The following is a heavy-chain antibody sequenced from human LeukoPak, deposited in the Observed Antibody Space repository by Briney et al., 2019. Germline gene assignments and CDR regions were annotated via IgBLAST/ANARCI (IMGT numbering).Heavy chain of an antibody. Sequence: GGSLRLSRAASGFTFSAYAMSWVRQAPGKGLEWVTAISGSGGSTYYADSVKGRFTISRDNSKTTLSLHMNSLRAEDTAIYYCVKDLKGDFDYWGQGTLVTVSS. CDR1: GFTFSAYA. J-gene: IGHJ4*02. CDR2: ISGSGGST. CDR3: VKDLKGDFDY. V-gene: IGHV3-23*01. D-gene: IGHD3-16*01.